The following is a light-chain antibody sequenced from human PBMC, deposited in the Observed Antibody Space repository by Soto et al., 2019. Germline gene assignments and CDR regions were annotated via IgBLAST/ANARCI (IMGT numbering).Light chain of an antibody. CDR2: EVS. CDR1: NSDVGIYDF. J-gene: IGLJ1*01. CDR3: ISYTSDDVRYV. V-gene: IGLV2-14*01. Sequence: QSVLTQPASVSGIPGQSITISCTGSNSDVGIYDFVSWYQHHPGRAPKLVVSEVSHRPSGVSDRFSGSKSGNTASLTISGLQSEDEADYYCISYTSDDVRYVFGTGTKVTVL.